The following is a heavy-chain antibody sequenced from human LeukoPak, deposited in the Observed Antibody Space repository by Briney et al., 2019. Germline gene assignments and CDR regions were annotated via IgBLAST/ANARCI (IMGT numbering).Heavy chain of an antibody. J-gene: IGHJ5*02. CDR1: GGTFSSYG. CDR2: IIPIFGTA. CDR3: ARPLWEPDYGDYHGLDP. Sequence: SVKVSCKASGGTFSSYGISWVRQAPGQGLEWMGGIIPIFGTANYAQKFQDRVTITADESTSTAYMELSSLRSEDTAVYYCARPLWEPDYGDYHGLDPWGQGTLVTVSS. D-gene: IGHD4-17*01. V-gene: IGHV1-69*13.